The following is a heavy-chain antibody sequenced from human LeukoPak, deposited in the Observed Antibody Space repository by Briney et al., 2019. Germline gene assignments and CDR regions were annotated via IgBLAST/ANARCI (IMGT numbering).Heavy chain of an antibody. CDR3: AQGHSHTAMYF. V-gene: IGHV3-30*02. CDR2: IRFDGSNT. J-gene: IGHJ4*02. D-gene: IGHD5-18*01. CDR1: GFIFSSYG. Sequence: GGSLRLSCAASGFIFSSYGMHWVRQAPGKGLEWVTFIRFDGSNTYYSDAVKGRFTISRDNSKNTLYLQMNSLRVEDTAVYYCAQGHSHTAMYFWGQGTLVTVSS.